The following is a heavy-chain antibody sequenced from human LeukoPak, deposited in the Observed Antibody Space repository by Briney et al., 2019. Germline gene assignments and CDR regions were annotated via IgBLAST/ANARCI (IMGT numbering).Heavy chain of an antibody. CDR3: ARANDYGDYGYGYGMDV. Sequence: SETLSLTCTVSGGSISSYYWSWIRQPPGKGLEWIGYIYYSGSTNYNPSLKGRVTISVDTSKNQFSLKLSSVTAADTAVYYCARANDYGDYGYGYGMDVWGQGTTVTVSS. V-gene: IGHV4-59*12. CDR2: IYYSGST. CDR1: GGSISSYY. D-gene: IGHD4-17*01. J-gene: IGHJ6*02.